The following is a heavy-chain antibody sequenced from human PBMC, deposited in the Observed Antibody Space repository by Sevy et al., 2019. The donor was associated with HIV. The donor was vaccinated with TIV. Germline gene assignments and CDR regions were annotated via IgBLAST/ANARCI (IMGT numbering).Heavy chain of an antibody. J-gene: IGHJ4*02. Sequence: GGSLRLSCTTSGFNFTDYWMTWVRQAPGKGLEWVANINQDGSQKYCLQSLRGRFTISRDNAKKSVYLQMNSLRAADTAVYYCARAVATIGSYWGQGTLVTVSS. V-gene: IGHV3-7*03. CDR3: ARAVATIGSY. D-gene: IGHD3-10*01. CDR1: GFNFTDYW. CDR2: INQDGSQK.